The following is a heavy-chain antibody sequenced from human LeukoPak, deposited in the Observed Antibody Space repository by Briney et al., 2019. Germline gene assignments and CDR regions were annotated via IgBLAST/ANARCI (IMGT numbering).Heavy chain of an antibody. CDR2: ISWNSGTI. J-gene: IGHJ4*02. D-gene: IGHD3-10*01. CDR3: AKDRPGGFDY. CDR1: GFTFDNYA. V-gene: IGHV3-9*01. Sequence: GRSLVLSCAASGFTFDNYAMHWGRQAPGKGLEGVSGISWNSGTICYADSVKGRFTISRHNAKNSLYLQMNSLRAEDTALYYCAKDRPGGFDYWGQGTLVTVSS.